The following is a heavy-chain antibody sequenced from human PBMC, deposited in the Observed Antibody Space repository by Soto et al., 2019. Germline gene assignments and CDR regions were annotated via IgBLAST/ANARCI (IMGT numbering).Heavy chain of an antibody. CDR2: IYYSGST. CDR3: ARHRAPVANV. Sequence: PSETLSLTCIVSGGSISSSSYYWGWIRQPPGKGLEWIGSIYYSGSTYYNPSLKSRVTISVDTSKNQFSLKLSSVTAADTAVFYCARHRAPVANVWGQGTLVTVS. J-gene: IGHJ4*02. CDR1: GGSISSSSYY. V-gene: IGHV4-39*01.